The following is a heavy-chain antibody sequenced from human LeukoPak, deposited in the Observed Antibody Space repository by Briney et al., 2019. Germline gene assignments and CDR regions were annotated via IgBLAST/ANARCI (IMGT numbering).Heavy chain of an antibody. D-gene: IGHD4-17*01. V-gene: IGHV1-69*13. CDR1: GGTFSSYA. J-gene: IGHJ3*02. CDR3: ARDPTVTDAFDI. Sequence: ASVKVSCKASGGTFSSYANSWVRQAPGQGLEWMGGIIPIFGTANYAQKFQGRVTITADESTSTAYMELSSLRSEDTAVYYCARDPTVTDAFDIWGQGTMVTVSS. CDR2: IIPIFGTA.